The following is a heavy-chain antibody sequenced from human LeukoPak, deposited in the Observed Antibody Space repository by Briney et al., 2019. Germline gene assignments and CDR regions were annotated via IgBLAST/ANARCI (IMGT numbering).Heavy chain of an antibody. CDR2: ISSRGDST. Sequence: GGSLILSCAASGFTFSNNAMSWVRQVPGRGLEWVSTISSRGDSTYVADSVKGRFTISRDNSKNTLYLQMNSLRAEDTAVYYCAKGKPASYYMDVWGKGTTVTVSS. CDR1: GFTFSNNA. CDR3: AKGKPASYYMDV. J-gene: IGHJ6*03. V-gene: IGHV3-23*01.